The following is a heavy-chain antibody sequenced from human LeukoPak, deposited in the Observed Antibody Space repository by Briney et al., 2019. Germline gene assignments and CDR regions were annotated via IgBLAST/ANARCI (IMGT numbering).Heavy chain of an antibody. J-gene: IGHJ4*02. CDR1: GFTVSSNY. V-gene: IGHV3-66*02. CDR3: AGSGVGASPSYFDY. D-gene: IGHD1-26*01. CDR2: IYSGGST. Sequence: SGGSLRLSCAASGFTVSSNYMSWVRQAPGKGLEWVSVIYSGGSTYYADSVKGRFTISRDNSKNTLYLQMNSLRAEDTAVYYCAGSGVGASPSYFDYWGQGTLVTVSS.